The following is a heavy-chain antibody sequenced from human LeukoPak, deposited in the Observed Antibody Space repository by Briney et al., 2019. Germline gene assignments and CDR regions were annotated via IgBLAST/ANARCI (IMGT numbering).Heavy chain of an antibody. V-gene: IGHV4-34*01. Sequence: SETLSLTCAVYGGSFSGYYWSWIRQPPGKGLEWIGEINHSGSTNYNPSLKSRVTISVDTSKNQFSLKLSSVTAADTAVYYCARLSDFWSGYYRTGDYWGQGTLVTVSS. CDR2: INHSGST. D-gene: IGHD3-3*01. J-gene: IGHJ4*02. CDR3: ARLSDFWSGYYRTGDY. CDR1: GGSFSGYY.